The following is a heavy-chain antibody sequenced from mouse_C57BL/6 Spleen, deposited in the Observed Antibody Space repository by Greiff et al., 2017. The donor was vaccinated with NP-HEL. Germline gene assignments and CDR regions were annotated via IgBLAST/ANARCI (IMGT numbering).Heavy chain of an antibody. J-gene: IGHJ2*01. D-gene: IGHD1-1*01. CDR3: ARDDYYGIDY. Sequence: EVKVEESGPGLVKPSQSLSLTCSVTGYSITSGYYWNWIRQFPGNKLEWMGYISYDGSNNYNPSLKNRISITRDTSKNQFFLKLNSVTTEDTATYYCARDDYYGIDYWGQGTTLTVSS. CDR2: ISYDGSN. CDR1: GYSITSGYY. V-gene: IGHV3-6*01.